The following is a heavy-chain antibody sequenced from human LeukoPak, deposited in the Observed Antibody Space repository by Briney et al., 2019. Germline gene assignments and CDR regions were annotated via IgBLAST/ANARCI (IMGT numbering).Heavy chain of an antibody. D-gene: IGHD6-13*01. V-gene: IGHV1-2*02. J-gene: IGHJ5*02. CDR2: INPNSGGT. CDR1: GYTFTGYY. Sequence: ASVKVSCKASGYTFTGYYMHWVRQAPGQGLEWMGWINPNSGGTNFAQKFQGRVTMTRDTSISTAYMELSRLRSDDTAMYYCARIIAAAGSGTSSWGQGTLVTVSS. CDR3: ARIIAAAGSGTSS.